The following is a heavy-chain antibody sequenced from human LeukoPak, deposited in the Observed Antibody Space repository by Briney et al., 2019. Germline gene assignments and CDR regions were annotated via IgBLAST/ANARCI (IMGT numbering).Heavy chain of an antibody. D-gene: IGHD4-17*01. CDR2: INHSGST. CDR3: ARVRTTGWFDP. V-gene: IGHV4-34*01. Sequence: SETLSLTCAVYGGSFSGYYWSWIRQPPGKGLEWIGEINHSGSTNYNPSLKSRVTISVDTSKNQFSLKLSSVTAADTAVYYCARVRTTGWFDPWGQGTLVTVSS. CDR1: GGSFSGYY. J-gene: IGHJ5*02.